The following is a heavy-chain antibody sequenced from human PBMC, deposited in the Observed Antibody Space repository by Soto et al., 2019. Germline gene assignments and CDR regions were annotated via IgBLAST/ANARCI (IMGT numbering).Heavy chain of an antibody. D-gene: IGHD3-22*01. J-gene: IGHJ4*02. CDR3: TTDEGDSRSCYNFDY. CDR2: IISNSDGGTA. CDR1: GFTFKNAW. V-gene: IGHV3-15*07. Sequence: EVQLVESGGGLGEPGGSLRLSCAASGFTFKNAWMSWLRQAPGRGLEWVGRIISNSDGGTAEYAAPVNGRFTISRDDSKNTLYLQMNSLKTEDTADYYCTTDEGDSRSCYNFDYWGQGALVTVSS.